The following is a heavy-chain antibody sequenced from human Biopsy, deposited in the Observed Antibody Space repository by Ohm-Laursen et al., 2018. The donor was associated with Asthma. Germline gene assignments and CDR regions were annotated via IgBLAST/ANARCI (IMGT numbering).Heavy chain of an antibody. J-gene: IGHJ4*02. V-gene: IGHV3-7*03. Sequence: SLRLSCSASGLTFTNAWMSWVRQVPGKGLEWVANIKHDGSEKNHVDSLKGRFTISRDNAKNSLYLQMNSLRAEDTAVYYCARGDSSNWSHYYFDYWGQGTLVTVSS. CDR1: GLTFTNAW. CDR3: ARGDSSNWSHYYFDY. D-gene: IGHD3-22*01. CDR2: IKHDGSEK.